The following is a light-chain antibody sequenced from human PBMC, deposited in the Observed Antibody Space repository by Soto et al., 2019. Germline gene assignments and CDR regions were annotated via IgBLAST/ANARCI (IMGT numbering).Light chain of an antibody. J-gene: IGLJ1*01. CDR2: GDN. V-gene: IGLV1-40*01. Sequence: QSVLTQPPSVSGAPGQRVAISCTGSSSNIGAEYDVHWYQQLPVTAPKRLIYGDNNRPSGVPDRFSGSKSGTSASLAITGLQPEDEADYYCPASDSSLTTFVFGTGTKLTVL. CDR3: PASDSSLTTFV. CDR1: SSNIGAEYD.